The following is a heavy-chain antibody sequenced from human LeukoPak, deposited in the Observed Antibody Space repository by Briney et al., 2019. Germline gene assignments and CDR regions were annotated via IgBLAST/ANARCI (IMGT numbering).Heavy chain of an antibody. CDR3: ARDGGTMIVVGQTRPRATTHYGMDV. D-gene: IGHD3-22*01. J-gene: IGHJ6*02. CDR2: IYYSGST. Sequence: PSETLSLTCTVSGGSISSYYWSWIRQPPGKGLEWIGYIYYSGSTNYNPSLKSRVTISVDTSKNQFSLKLSSVTAADTAVYYCARDGGTMIVVGQTRPRATTHYGMDVWGQGTTVTVSS. CDR1: GGSISSYY. V-gene: IGHV4-59*01.